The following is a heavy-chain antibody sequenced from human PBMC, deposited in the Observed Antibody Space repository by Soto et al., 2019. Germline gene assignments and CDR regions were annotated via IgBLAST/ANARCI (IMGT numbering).Heavy chain of an antibody. Sequence: SETLSLTCAVSGGSISSSNWWSWVHRPPGKGLEWIGEIYHSGSTNYNPSFKSRVTISVDKSKNQFSLKLSSVTAADTAVYYCARALGSTDLFDYWGQGTLVTVSS. CDR1: GGSISSSNW. CDR2: IYHSGST. D-gene: IGHD3-16*01. V-gene: IGHV4-4*02. CDR3: ARALGSTDLFDY. J-gene: IGHJ4*02.